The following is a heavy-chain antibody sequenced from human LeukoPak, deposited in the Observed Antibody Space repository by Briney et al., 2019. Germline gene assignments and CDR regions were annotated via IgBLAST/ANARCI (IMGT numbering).Heavy chain of an antibody. CDR3: ARSPLGYCSGNSCSYFEY. D-gene: IGHD2-15*01. CDR1: GYSFTNYW. Sequence: GVSLKISCKGSGYSFTNYWIGWVRQMPGKGLEWMGVIYPGDSDTRYSPSFQSPVTISADKSISTAYLQWSSLKASDTAMYYCARSPLGYCSGNSCSYFEYWGQGTLVTVSS. J-gene: IGHJ4*02. CDR2: IYPGDSDT. V-gene: IGHV5-51*01.